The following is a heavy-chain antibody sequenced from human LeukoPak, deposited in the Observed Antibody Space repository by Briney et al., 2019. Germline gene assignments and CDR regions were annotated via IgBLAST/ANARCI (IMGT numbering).Heavy chain of an antibody. CDR2: INHSGST. CDR1: GGSFSGYY. Sequence: SETLPLTCAVYGGSFSGYYWSWIRQPPGKGLEWIGEINHSGSTNYNPSLKSRVTISVDTSKNQFSLKLSSVTAADTAVYYCARGHDRITIFGVVIIDWFDPWGQGTLVTVSS. J-gene: IGHJ5*02. V-gene: IGHV4-34*01. D-gene: IGHD3-3*01. CDR3: ARGHDRITIFGVVIIDWFDP.